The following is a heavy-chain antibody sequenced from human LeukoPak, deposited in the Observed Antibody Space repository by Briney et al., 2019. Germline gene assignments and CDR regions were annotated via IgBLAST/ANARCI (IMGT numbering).Heavy chain of an antibody. D-gene: IGHD1-26*01. CDR3: ARFWELLSPYYYGMDV. CDR2: ISAYNGNT. CDR1: GYIFAHNG. Sequence: ASVQVSCKTSGYIFAHNGISWVRQAPGQGPEWMGWISAYNGNTNYAQKLQGRVTMTTDTSTSTAYMELRSLRSDDTAVYYCARFWELLSPYYYGMDVWGQGTTVTVSS. J-gene: IGHJ6*02. V-gene: IGHV1-18*01.